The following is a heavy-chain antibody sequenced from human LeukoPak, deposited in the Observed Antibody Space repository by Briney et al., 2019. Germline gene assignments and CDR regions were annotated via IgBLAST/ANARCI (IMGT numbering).Heavy chain of an antibody. J-gene: IGHJ5*02. CDR1: GGSISSYY. CDR3: ARHPLPYGDYGWFDP. Sequence: PSETLSLTCTVSGGSISSYYWSWIRQPPGKGLEWIGYIYYSGSTNYIPSLKSRVTISVDTSKDQFSLKLSSVTAADTAVYYCARHPLPYGDYGWFDPWGQGTLVTVSS. CDR2: IYYSGST. D-gene: IGHD4-17*01. V-gene: IGHV4-59*08.